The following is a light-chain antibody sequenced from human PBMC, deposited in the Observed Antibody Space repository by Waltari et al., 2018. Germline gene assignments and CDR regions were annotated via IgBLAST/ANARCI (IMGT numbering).Light chain of an antibody. CDR2: TAS. V-gene: IGKV1-9*01. CDR3: QQRNSYPIT. CDR1: QGISSY. Sequence: DIQLTQSPSFLSASVGDRVTLTCRSSQGISSYLAWYQQKAGKAPKLLIHTASTLQGGVPSRFSGSGSGTDFTLTISSLQPEDFATYYCQQRNSYPITFGQGTRLEIK. J-gene: IGKJ5*01.